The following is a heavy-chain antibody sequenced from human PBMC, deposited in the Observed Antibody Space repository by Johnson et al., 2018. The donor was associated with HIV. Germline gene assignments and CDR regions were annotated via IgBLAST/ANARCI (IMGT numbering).Heavy chain of an antibody. CDR3: ARASVVVPFYAFDI. D-gene: IGHD2-21*01. Sequence: VQLVESGGRVVQPGRSLRLSCAASGFTFNSYGMSWVRQAPGKGLEWVSRINSEGSSTTYADSVKGRFTISRDNAKNTLYLQMNSLRAEDTAMYYCARASVVVPFYAFDIWGQGTMVSVSS. V-gene: IGHV3-74*02. J-gene: IGHJ3*02. CDR2: INSEGSST. CDR1: GFTFNSYG.